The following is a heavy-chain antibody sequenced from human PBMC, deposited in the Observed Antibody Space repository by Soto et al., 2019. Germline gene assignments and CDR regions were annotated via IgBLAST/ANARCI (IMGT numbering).Heavy chain of an antibody. V-gene: IGHV4-59*01. CDR1: GGSISIYY. J-gene: IGHJ4*02. CDR3: AREGGEGLLYFDY. D-gene: IGHD3-3*01. Sequence: SETLSLTCTVSGGSISIYYWSWIRHPPGKGLEWIGYIYYSGTTNYNPSLKSRVTISVDTSRNQFSLKLSSVTAADTAVYYCAREGGEGLLYFDYWGQGTLVTVSS. CDR2: IYYSGTT.